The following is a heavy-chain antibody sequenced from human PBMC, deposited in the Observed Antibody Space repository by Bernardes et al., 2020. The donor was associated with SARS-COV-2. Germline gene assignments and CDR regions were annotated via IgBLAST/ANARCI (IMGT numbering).Heavy chain of an antibody. D-gene: IGHD3-22*01. CDR3: ARDLYYYDSSGYYYPQYYYYGMDV. CDR2: IWYDGSNK. V-gene: IGHV3-33*01. CDR1: GFTFSSYG. J-gene: IGHJ6*02. Sequence: SLRLSCAASGFTFSSYGMHWVRQAPGKGLEWVAVIWYDGSNKYYADSVKGRFTISRDNSKNTLYLQMNSLRAEDTAVYYCARDLYYYDSSGYYYPQYYYYGMDVWGQGTTVTVSS.